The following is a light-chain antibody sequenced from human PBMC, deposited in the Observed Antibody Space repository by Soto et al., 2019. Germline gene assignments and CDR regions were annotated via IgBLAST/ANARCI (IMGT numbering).Light chain of an antibody. Sequence: IVLTQSPDTLSLSPGERATLSCRTSQTIGSSLAWYQHKPGQAPRLLIYGAFSRDTGIPDRFSGSGSATDFTLTISRREPEDFALYFCQHYVTSPLTFGGGTKVESK. V-gene: IGKV3-20*01. CDR2: GAF. J-gene: IGKJ4*01. CDR3: QHYVTSPLT. CDR1: QTIGSS.